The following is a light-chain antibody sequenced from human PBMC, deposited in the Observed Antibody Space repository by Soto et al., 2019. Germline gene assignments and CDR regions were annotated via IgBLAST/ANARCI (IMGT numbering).Light chain of an antibody. V-gene: IGKV3-11*01. CDR3: QQRSTWPLIT. Sequence: EIVLTQSPATLSLSPGERATLSCRASQSVSTYLAWYQQKPGLAPRLLIYDASNRATGIPARFSGSGSGTDFTLTISCLEPEDFAVYYCQQRSTWPLITFGQGTRLEIK. CDR2: DAS. J-gene: IGKJ5*01. CDR1: QSVSTY.